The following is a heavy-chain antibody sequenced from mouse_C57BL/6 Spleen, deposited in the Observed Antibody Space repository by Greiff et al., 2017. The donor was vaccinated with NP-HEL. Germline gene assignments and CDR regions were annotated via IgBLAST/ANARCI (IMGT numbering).Heavy chain of an antibody. CDR3: ARAVITTVVANYFDY. CDR1: GFTFSSYG. J-gene: IGHJ2*01. D-gene: IGHD1-1*01. CDR2: ISSGGSYT. Sequence: EVQGVESGGDLVKPGGSLKLSCAASGFTFSSYGMSWVRQTPDKRLEWVATISSGGSYTYSPDSVKGRFTISRDNAKNTLYLQMSSLKSEDTAMYYCARAVITTVVANYFDYWGQGTTLTVSS. V-gene: IGHV5-6*01.